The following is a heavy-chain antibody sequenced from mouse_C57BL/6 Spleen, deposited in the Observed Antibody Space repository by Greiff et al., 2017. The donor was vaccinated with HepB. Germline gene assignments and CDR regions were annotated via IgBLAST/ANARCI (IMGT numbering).Heavy chain of an antibody. V-gene: IGHV1-19*01. Sequence: VQLQQSGPVLVKPGASVKMSCKASGYTFTDYYMNWVKQSHGKSLEWIGVINPYNGGTSYNQKFKGKATLTVDKSSSTAYMELHSLTSEDSAVYYCARRGAQACLDYWGQGTTLTVSS. CDR2: INPYNGGT. J-gene: IGHJ2*01. CDR1: GYTFTDYY. D-gene: IGHD3-2*02. CDR3: ARRGAQACLDY.